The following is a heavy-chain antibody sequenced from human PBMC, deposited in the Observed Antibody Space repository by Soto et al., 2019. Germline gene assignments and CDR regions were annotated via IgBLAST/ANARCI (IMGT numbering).Heavy chain of an antibody. J-gene: IGHJ4*02. Sequence: QVQLVESGGGVVQPGRSLRLSCAASGFTFSSHGMHWVRQAPGKGLEWVASISNNGGNKFYVDSVKGQFTISRDNSKNTLYLQMNSLRAEDTAVYYCAKAAAYDSSGYYYYFDHWGQGILVTVSS. V-gene: IGHV3-30*18. CDR2: ISNNGGNK. D-gene: IGHD3-22*01. CDR3: AKAAAYDSSGYYYYFDH. CDR1: GFTFSSHG.